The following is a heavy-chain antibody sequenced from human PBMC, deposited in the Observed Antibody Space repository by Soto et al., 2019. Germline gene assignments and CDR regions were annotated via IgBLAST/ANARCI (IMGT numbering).Heavy chain of an antibody. CDR3: ARGFGVGIRNYYHGMDV. D-gene: IGHD3-3*01. CDR2: IYDSGST. V-gene: IGHV4-59*01. J-gene: IGHJ6*02. Sequence: QVQLQESGPGLVKPSETLSLSCTVSGDSISSYYWSWIRQPPGKGLEWIGYIYDSGSTNYNPSLKSRVTISVDTSKNQFSLNLSSVTAADTAVYYCARGFGVGIRNYYHGMDVWGQGTTVTVSS. CDR1: GDSISSYY.